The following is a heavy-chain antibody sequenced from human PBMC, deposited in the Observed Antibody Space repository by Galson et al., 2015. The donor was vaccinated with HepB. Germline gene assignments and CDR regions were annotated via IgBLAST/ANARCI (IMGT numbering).Heavy chain of an antibody. CDR1: GYSFSTNW. D-gene: IGHD7-27*01. Sequence: QSGAEVKKPGESLKISCKGSGYSFSTNWIGWVRRMPGKGLEWMGIIYPDDSDTRYSPSFQGQVTISVDKSISTAYLHWSSLKASDTAIYYCARHWELGPFDYWGQGTLVTVSS. CDR3: ARHWELGPFDY. CDR2: IYPDDSDT. V-gene: IGHV5-51*01. J-gene: IGHJ4*02.